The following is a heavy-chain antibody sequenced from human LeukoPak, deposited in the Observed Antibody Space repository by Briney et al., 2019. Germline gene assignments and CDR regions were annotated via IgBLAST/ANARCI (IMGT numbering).Heavy chain of an antibody. J-gene: IGHJ3*02. V-gene: IGHV4-59*11. D-gene: IGHD3-22*01. Sequence: PSETLSLTCTVSGGSISSHYWSWIRQPPGKGLEWIGYIYYSGSTNYNPSLKSRVTISVDTSKNQFSLKLSSATAADTAVYYCARELTYYYDSSGYYPDAFDIWGQGTMVTVSS. CDR3: ARELTYYYDSSGYYPDAFDI. CDR1: GGSISSHY. CDR2: IYYSGST.